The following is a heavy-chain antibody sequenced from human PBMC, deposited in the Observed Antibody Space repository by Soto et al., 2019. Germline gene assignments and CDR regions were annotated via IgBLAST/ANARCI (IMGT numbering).Heavy chain of an antibody. J-gene: IGHJ4*02. V-gene: IGHV4-30-2*02. CDR3: ARMGVVGATTFDY. D-gene: IGHD1-26*01. CDR1: GGSISSGGYS. Sequence: PSQTMSLTCAVAGGSISSGGYSWSWIRQPPGKGLEWIGYIYHSGSTYYNPSLKSRVTISVDRSKNQFSLKLSSVTAADTALYYCARMGVVGATTFDYWGQGTQVTVSS. CDR2: IYHSGST.